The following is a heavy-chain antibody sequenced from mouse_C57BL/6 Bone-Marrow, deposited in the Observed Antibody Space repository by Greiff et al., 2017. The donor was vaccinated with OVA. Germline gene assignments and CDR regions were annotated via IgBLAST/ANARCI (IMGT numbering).Heavy chain of an antibody. D-gene: IGHD2-3*01. CDR2: IYPGSGNP. J-gene: IGHJ2*01. CDR1: GYTFTDYY. Sequence: QVQLQQSGAELVRPGASVKLSCKASGYTFTDYYINWVKQRPGQGLEWIARIYPGSGNPYYNEKFKGKATLTAETSSSTAYMQISSLTSEDSAVYFCARTQDGYSFDDWGQGTTLTVSS. CDR3: ARTQDGYSFDD. V-gene: IGHV1-76*01.